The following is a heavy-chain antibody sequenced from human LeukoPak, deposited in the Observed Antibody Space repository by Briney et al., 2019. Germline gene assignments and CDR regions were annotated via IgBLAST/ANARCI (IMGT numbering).Heavy chain of an antibody. J-gene: IGHJ5*02. CDR1: GGSISSYY. D-gene: IGHD2-2*01. CDR2: IYYSGST. CDR3: ASGGPAASNWFDP. Sequence: SETLSLTCTVSGGSISSYYWSWIRQPPGKGLEWIGYIYYSGSTNYNPSLKSRVTISVDTSKNQFSLKLSSVTAADTAVHYCASGGPAASNWFDPWGQGTLVTVSS. V-gene: IGHV4-59*01.